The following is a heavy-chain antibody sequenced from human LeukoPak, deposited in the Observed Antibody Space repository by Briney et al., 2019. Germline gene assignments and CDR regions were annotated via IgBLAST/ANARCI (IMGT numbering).Heavy chain of an antibody. D-gene: IGHD3-22*01. V-gene: IGHV4-4*07. CDR3: ARARAGPMYYYDSSGYSGFDP. CDR1: GGSISSYY. CDR2: IYTSGST. Sequence: SETLSLTCTVSGGSISSYYWSWIRQPAGKGLEWIGRIYTSGSTNYNPSLKSRVTMSVDTSQNQFSLRLSSVTAADTAVYYCARARAGPMYYYDSSGYSGFDPWGQGTLVTVSS. J-gene: IGHJ5*02.